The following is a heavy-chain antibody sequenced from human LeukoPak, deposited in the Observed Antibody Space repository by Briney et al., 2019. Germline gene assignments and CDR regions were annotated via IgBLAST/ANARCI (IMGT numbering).Heavy chain of an antibody. CDR3: ARDRRHSSSPTSRYYYYYGMDV. D-gene: IGHD6-13*01. J-gene: IGHJ6*02. CDR1: GGSISSYY. Sequence: ETLSLTCTVSGGSISSYYWSWIRQPPGKGLEWIGYIYYSGSTNYNPSLKSRVTISVDTSKNQFSLKLSSVTAADTAVYYCARDRRHSSSPTSRYYYYYGMDVWGQGTTVTVSS. CDR2: IYYSGST. V-gene: IGHV4-59*01.